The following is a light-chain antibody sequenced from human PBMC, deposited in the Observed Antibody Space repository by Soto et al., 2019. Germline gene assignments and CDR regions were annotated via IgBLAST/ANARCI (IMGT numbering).Light chain of an antibody. V-gene: IGKV1-39*01. J-gene: IGKJ4*01. CDR1: QTIRNY. Sequence: DIQMTQSPSPLSASVGDRVTNTCRASQTIRNYLNWYQQKPGEAPKLLIYAASRLQSGVPSRFSGSGSGTDFTLTINTLQPEDIATYYCQQSYGTPRFGGGTKVEIK. CDR2: AAS. CDR3: QQSYGTPR.